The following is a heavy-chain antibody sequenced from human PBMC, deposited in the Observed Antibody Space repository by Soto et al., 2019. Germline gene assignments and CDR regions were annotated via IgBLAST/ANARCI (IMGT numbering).Heavy chain of an antibody. CDR1: GFTFDDYA. Sequence: GGSLRLSCAASGFTFDDYAMHWVRQAPGKGLEWVSGISWTSGSIGYADSVKGRFTISRDNAKNSLYLQMNSLRAEDTALYYCAKGDGARASGYFDYWGQGTLVTVSS. J-gene: IGHJ4*02. D-gene: IGHD1-1*01. V-gene: IGHV3-9*01. CDR3: AKGDGARASGYFDY. CDR2: ISWTSGSI.